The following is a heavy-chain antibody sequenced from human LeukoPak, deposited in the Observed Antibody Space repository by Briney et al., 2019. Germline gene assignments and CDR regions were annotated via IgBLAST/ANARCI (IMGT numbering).Heavy chain of an antibody. Sequence: PGGSLRLSCAASGFTFSSYSMNWVRQAPGKGLEWVSSISSSSSYIYYADSVKGRFTISRDNARKSLYLQMNSLRAEDTAVYYCARDVFGWAHPFDYWGQGTLVTVSS. CDR2: ISSSSSYI. CDR1: GFTFSSYS. V-gene: IGHV3-21*01. D-gene: IGHD3-16*01. CDR3: ARDVFGWAHPFDY. J-gene: IGHJ4*02.